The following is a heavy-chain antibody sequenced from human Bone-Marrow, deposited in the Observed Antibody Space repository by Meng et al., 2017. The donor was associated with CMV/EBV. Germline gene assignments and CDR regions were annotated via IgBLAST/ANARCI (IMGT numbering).Heavy chain of an antibody. V-gene: IGHV3-66*02. CDR2: IYSGGST. CDR1: GFTVSSNY. D-gene: IGHD3-22*01. J-gene: IGHJ6*02. CDR3: ARERYYYDSSGYYYGAYYYGMDV. Sequence: GGSLRLSCAASGFTVSSNYMSWVRQAPGKGLEWVSVIYSGGSTYCADSVKGRFTISRDNSKNTLYLQMNSLRAEDTAVYYCARERYYYDSSGYYYGAYYYGMDVWGQGTTVTVSS.